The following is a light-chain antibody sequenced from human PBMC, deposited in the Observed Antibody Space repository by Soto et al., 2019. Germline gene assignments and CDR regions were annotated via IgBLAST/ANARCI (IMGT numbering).Light chain of an antibody. CDR1: RSDVGGYHH. CDR3: CSFANNFTYV. V-gene: IGLV2-11*01. CDR2: DVI. Sequence: QSVLTQPRSVSGSPGQSVTISCTGTRSDVGGYHHVSWIQQHPGEAPKLIMYDVIERPSGVPNRFSGSKSGNTASLTISGLQAEDEADYYCCSFANNFTYVFGHGTKVTVL. J-gene: IGLJ1*01.